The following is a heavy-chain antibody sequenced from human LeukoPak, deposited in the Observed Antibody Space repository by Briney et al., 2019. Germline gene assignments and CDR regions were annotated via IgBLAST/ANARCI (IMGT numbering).Heavy chain of an antibody. Sequence: SETLSLTCTVSGASVSSGLYYWSWIRQPPGKGLEWIGEINHSGSTNYNPSLKSRVTISVDTSKNQFSLKLSSVTAADTAVYYCARGGRGRDWGQGTLVTVSS. J-gene: IGHJ4*02. CDR2: INHSGST. CDR3: ARGGRGRD. V-gene: IGHV4-34*01. CDR1: GASVSSGLYY. D-gene: IGHD1-26*01.